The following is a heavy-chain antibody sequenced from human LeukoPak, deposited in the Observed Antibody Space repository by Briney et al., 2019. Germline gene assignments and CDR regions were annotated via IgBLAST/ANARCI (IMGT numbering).Heavy chain of an antibody. J-gene: IGHJ4*02. CDR2: INHSGST. CDR3: ARGLYDYVWGSYRYTPIDY. CDR1: GGSFSGYY. D-gene: IGHD3-16*02. Sequence: SETLSLTCAVYGGSFSGYYWSWIRQPPGKGLEWIGEINHSGSTNYNPSLKSRVTISVDTSKNQFSLKLSSVTAADTAVYYCARGLYDYVWGSYRYTPIDYWGQGTLATVSS. V-gene: IGHV4-34*01.